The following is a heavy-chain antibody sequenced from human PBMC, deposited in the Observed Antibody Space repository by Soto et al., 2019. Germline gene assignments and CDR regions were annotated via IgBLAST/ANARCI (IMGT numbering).Heavy chain of an antibody. CDR3: AKDLYYYVSSGYYYNSRYGMDV. CDR1: GFTFSSYG. V-gene: IGHV3-30*18. Sequence: QVQLVESGGGVVQPGRSLRLSCAASGFTFSSYGMHWVRQAPGKGLEWVAVISYDGSNKYYADSVKGRFTISRDNSKNTLYLQMNSLRAEDTAVYYCAKDLYYYVSSGYYYNSRYGMDVWGQGTTVTVSS. CDR2: ISYDGSNK. D-gene: IGHD3-22*01. J-gene: IGHJ6*02.